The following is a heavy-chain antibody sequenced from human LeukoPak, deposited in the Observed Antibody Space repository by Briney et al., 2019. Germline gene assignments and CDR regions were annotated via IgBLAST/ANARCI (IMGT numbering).Heavy chain of an antibody. Sequence: SVKVSCKASGGTFSSYTISWVRQAPGQGLEWMGRIIPILGIANYAQKFQGRVTITADKSTSTAYMELSSLRSEDTAVYYCARYYDFWSGLDYWGQGTLVTVSS. CDR1: GGTFSSYT. J-gene: IGHJ4*02. D-gene: IGHD3-3*01. CDR3: ARYYDFWSGLDY. V-gene: IGHV1-69*02. CDR2: IIPILGIA.